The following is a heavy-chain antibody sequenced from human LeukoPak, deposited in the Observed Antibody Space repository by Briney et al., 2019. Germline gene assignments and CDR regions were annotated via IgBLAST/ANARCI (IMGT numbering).Heavy chain of an antibody. CDR1: GGSISSYY. CDR2: IYYSGST. CDR3: ARRGYSYGYGGFDY. Sequence: SETLSLTCTVSGGSISSYYWSWIRHPPGKGLEWIGYIYYSGSTNYNPSLKSRVTISVDTSKNQFSLKLSSVTAADTAVYYCARRGYSYGYGGFDYWGQGTLVTVSS. V-gene: IGHV4-59*08. J-gene: IGHJ4*02. D-gene: IGHD5-18*01.